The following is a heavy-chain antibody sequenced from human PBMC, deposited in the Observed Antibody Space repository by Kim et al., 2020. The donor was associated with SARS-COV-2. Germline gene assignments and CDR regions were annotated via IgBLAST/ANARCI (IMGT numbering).Heavy chain of an antibody. D-gene: IGHD2-21*01. CDR3: ARVWGWHIVVVDGAFDI. Sequence: VKGRFTISRDNATNSLYLQMNSLGDEATAVYYCARVWGWHIVVVDGAFDIWGQGTMVTVSS. V-gene: IGHV3-11*06. J-gene: IGHJ3*02.